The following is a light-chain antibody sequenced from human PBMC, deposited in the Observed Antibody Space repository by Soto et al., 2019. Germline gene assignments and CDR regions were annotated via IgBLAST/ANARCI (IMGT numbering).Light chain of an antibody. CDR1: QSVSSY. CDR3: QQRSNWPPKLT. J-gene: IGKJ4*01. Sequence: EIVLTQSPATLSLSPGERATLSCRASQSVSSYLAWYQQKPGQAPRLLIYEASNRATGIPARFSGSGSGTDFTLTISSLEPEDFVVYYCQQRSNWPPKLTFGGGTKVEIK. CDR2: EAS. V-gene: IGKV3-11*01.